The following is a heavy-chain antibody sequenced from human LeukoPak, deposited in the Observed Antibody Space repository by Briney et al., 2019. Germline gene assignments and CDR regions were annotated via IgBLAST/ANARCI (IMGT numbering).Heavy chain of an antibody. Sequence: GGSLRLSCAASGFTFSSYGMNGVPQAPGKGLEWVSSIGRTPTNIYYADSVKGRFTISRDNAKDSLYLQMNSLRAEDTAVYYCARLTAYSVDYSGRYGLDVWGQGTTVTVSS. CDR1: GFTFSSYG. D-gene: IGHD1-26*01. V-gene: IGHV3-21*01. CDR2: IGRTPTNI. J-gene: IGHJ6*02. CDR3: ARLTAYSVDYSGRYGLDV.